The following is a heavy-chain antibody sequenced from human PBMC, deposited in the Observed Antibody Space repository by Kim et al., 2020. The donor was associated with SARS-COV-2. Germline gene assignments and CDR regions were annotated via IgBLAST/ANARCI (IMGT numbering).Heavy chain of an antibody. CDR2: IYYSGFT. CDR3: AGGTFQSGSGHY. Sequence: SETLSLTCSVSGGAMASYYWSWIRQPPGEALEWIGCIYYSGFTNYNPSLESRVTMSVDMSKSQFSLRLDSVTAADTAVYYCAGGTFQSGSGHYWGQGSLV. D-gene: IGHD6-19*01. V-gene: IGHV4-59*01. J-gene: IGHJ4*02. CDR1: GGAMASYY.